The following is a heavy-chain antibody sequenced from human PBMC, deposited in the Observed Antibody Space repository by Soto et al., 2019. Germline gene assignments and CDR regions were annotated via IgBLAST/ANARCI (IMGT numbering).Heavy chain of an antibody. J-gene: IGHJ1*01. Sequence: QVQLVESGGGVVQPGRSLRLSCAASGFTSSSYGMHWVRQAPGKGLEWVAVISYDGSNKYYADSVKGRFTISRDNSKNTLYLQMNSLRAEDTAVYYCAKGVVVAATYSQHWGEGTLVTVSS. CDR1: GFTSSSYG. CDR2: ISYDGSNK. D-gene: IGHD2-15*01. CDR3: AKGVVVAATYSQH. V-gene: IGHV3-30*18.